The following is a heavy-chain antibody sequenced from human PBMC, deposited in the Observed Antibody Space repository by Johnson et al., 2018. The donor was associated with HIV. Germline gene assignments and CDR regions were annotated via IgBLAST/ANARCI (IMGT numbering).Heavy chain of an antibody. V-gene: IGHV3-30*03. CDR2: ISDDGSNK. CDR1: GFTFSDYY. D-gene: IGHD2/OR15-2a*01. CDR3: VRDHEYGVTWGWAFDI. J-gene: IGHJ3*02. Sequence: QVQLVESGGGLVKPGGSLRLSCAASGFTFSDYYMSWIHKAPGKGLEWVAVISDDGSNKFYADSVKGRFTNSRDNSKKTMYLQMNSLRSEDTAVYYCVRDHEYGVTWGWAFDIWGQGTKVTVSS.